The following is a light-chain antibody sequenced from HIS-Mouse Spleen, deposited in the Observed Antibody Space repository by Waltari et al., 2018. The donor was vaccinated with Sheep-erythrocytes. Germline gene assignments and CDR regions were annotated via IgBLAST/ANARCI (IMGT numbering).Light chain of an antibody. Sequence: QSALTQPASVSGSPGQSITISCTGTSSDVGSYTLVSWYQQHPGKAPKLMIYEGNKRPSGVSNRFSGSKSGNTASLTISGLQAEDEADYYCCSYAGSSTPWVFGGGTKLTVL. CDR2: EGN. CDR1: SSDVGSYTL. V-gene: IGLV2-23*01. J-gene: IGLJ3*02. CDR3: CSYAGSSTPWV.